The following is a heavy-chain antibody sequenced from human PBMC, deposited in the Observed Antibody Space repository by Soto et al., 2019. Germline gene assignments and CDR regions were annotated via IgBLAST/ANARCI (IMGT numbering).Heavy chain of an antibody. CDR3: SRQGYGDYLGGNWFEP. V-gene: IGHV4-39*01. D-gene: IGHD4-17*01. J-gene: IGHJ5*02. CDR1: GDSISDTRYY. CDR2: ISHDGHA. Sequence: SETLSLTSSVLGDSISDTRYYWGWIRQSPDKGLEWIGSISHDGHAYYNPSLKSRVTLFADTSRNQFSLKMKSVTVADTALYFCSRQGYGDYLGGNWFEPWGQGALVNVSS.